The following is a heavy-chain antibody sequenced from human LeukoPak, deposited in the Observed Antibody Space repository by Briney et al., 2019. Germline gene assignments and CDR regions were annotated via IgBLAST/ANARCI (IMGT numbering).Heavy chain of an antibody. V-gene: IGHV3-11*01. CDR3: ARELRGHYFSFDF. D-gene: IGHD3-10*01. CDR2: FSSRGSAF. CDR1: GFTFSDYY. Sequence: GGSLRLSCAISGFTFSDYYMSWIRQAPGKGLEWISYFSSRGSAFYYADSVKGRFTISRDNAKNSLSLQMVSLRADDTAVYYCARELRGHYFSFDFWGLGTLVTVSS. J-gene: IGHJ4*02.